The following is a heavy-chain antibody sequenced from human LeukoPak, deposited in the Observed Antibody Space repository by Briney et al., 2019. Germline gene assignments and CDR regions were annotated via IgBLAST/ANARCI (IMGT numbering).Heavy chain of an antibody. CDR3: ARTLSRYCSGGSCQQCNWFDP. V-gene: IGHV1-69*05. D-gene: IGHD2-15*01. J-gene: IGHJ5*02. CDR1: GGTFSSYA. CDR2: IIPIFGTA. Sequence: GASVKVSCKASGGTFSSYAISWVRQAPGQGLGWMGGIIPIFGTANYAQKFQGSVTITTDESTSTAYMELSSLRSEDTAVYYCARTLSRYCSGGSCQQCNWFDPWGQGTLVTVSS.